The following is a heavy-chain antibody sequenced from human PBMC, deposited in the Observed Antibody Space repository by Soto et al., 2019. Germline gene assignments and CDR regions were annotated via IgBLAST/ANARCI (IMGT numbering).Heavy chain of an antibody. Sequence: KPSETLSLTCAVSGGSISSSNWWSWVRQPPGKGLEWIGEIYHSGSTNYNPSLKSRVTISVDKSKNQFSLKLSSVTAADTAVYYCARIPSKQDTRDHDYWGQGTLVTVSS. D-gene: IGHD2-15*01. CDR1: GGSISSSNW. V-gene: IGHV4-4*02. CDR2: IYHSGST. J-gene: IGHJ4*02. CDR3: ARIPSKQDTRDHDY.